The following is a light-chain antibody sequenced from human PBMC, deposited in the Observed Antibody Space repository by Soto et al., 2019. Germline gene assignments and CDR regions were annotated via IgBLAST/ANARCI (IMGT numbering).Light chain of an antibody. V-gene: IGKV1-39*01. J-gene: IGKJ1*01. CDR2: AAS. Sequence: DIQMTQSPSSLSASVGDRVTITCRASQSISSYLNWYQQKPGKAPKLLIYAASTLQSGVPSRFSGSGSGTDFTLTISSLQPEDFANYYCQESYSTPRWTFGQGTTVDIK. CDR1: QSISSY. CDR3: QESYSTPRWT.